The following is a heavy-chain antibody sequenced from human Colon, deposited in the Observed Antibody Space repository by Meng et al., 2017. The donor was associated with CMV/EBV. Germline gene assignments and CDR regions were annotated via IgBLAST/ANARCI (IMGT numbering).Heavy chain of an antibody. Sequence: SLTCTVSGDSVSGGSYYWTWSRQAPGKGLEWIGYIYSSVSTNYNPSLKSRVTISVDTSKNQFSLKLTSVTAADTAVYYCARDQPADYWGQGTLVTVSS. CDR3: ARDQPADY. V-gene: IGHV4-61*01. CDR2: IYSSVST. J-gene: IGHJ4*02. CDR1: GDSVSGGSYY.